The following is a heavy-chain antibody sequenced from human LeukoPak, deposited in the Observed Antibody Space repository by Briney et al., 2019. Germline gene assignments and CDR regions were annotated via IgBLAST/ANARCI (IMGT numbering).Heavy chain of an antibody. J-gene: IGHJ4*02. Sequence: GGSLRLSCAVSGFAFGSEAMSWVRQSPARGLEWVASISPGGGTTYYADYVKGRFTISRDNSKNSLYLQMNSLSAEDTAVYYCGSIGSSWYEDYCGQGTLVTVSS. CDR3: GSIGSSWYEDY. V-gene: IGHV3-23*01. CDR2: ISPGGGTT. CDR1: GFAFGSEA. D-gene: IGHD6-13*01.